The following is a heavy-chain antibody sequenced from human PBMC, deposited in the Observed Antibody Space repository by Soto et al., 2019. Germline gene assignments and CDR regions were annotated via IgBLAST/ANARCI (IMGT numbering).Heavy chain of an antibody. D-gene: IGHD3-16*02. J-gene: IGHJ4*02. Sequence: SETLSLTCTVSGGSISSGGYYWSWIRQHPGKGLEWIGYIYYSGSTYYNPSLKSRVTISVDTSKNQFSLKLSSVTAADTAVYYCARVTALLGELSFPIDYWGQGTLVTVSS. CDR2: IYYSGST. CDR1: GGSISSGGYY. V-gene: IGHV4-31*03. CDR3: ARVTALLGELSFPIDY.